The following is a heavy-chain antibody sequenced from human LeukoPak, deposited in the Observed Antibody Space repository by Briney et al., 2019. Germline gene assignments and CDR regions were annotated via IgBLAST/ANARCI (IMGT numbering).Heavy chain of an antibody. J-gene: IGHJ4*02. CDR1: GGSISNYH. D-gene: IGHD3/OR15-3a*01. V-gene: IGHV4-4*07. CDR2: IYTSGST. CDR3: ARDLFGLRDDY. Sequence: SETLSLTCTVSGGSISNYHWSWIRQPAGKGLEWIGRIYTSGSTNYNPSLKSRVTISVGTSKNQFSLKLRSVTAADTAVYYCARDLFGLRDDYWGQGTLVTVSS.